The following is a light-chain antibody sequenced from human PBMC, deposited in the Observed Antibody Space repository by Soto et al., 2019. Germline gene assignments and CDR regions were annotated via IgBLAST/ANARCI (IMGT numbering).Light chain of an antibody. CDR1: QSVLYSSNNKNY. V-gene: IGKV4-1*01. J-gene: IGKJ2*01. CDR3: QQYYSTPYT. CDR2: WAS. Sequence: DIVMTQSPDSLAVSLGERATINCKSSQSVLYSSNNKNYLAWYQQKSGQSPKLLIHWASTRESGVPDRFSGSGSGTDFTLTISSLQAEDVAFYYCQQYYSTPYTFGQGTKLEIK.